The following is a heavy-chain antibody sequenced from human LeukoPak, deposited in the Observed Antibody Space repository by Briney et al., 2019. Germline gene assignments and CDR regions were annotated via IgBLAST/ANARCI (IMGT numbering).Heavy chain of an antibody. Sequence: GGSLRLSCAASGFTVSSNYMSWVRQAPGKGLEWVSYISSSGSTIYYADSVKGRFTISRDNAKNSLYLQMNSLRAEDTAVYYCARDEYSSSSDYYYYYMDVWGKGTTVTVSS. CDR1: GFTVSSNY. CDR3: ARDEYSSSSDYYYYYMDV. J-gene: IGHJ6*03. D-gene: IGHD6-6*01. V-gene: IGHV3-11*04. CDR2: ISSSGSTI.